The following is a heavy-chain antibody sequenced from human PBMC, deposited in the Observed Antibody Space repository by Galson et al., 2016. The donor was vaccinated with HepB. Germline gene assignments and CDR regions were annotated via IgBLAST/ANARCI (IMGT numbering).Heavy chain of an antibody. CDR1: GFSVSSNY. Sequence: SLRLSCAASGFSVSSNYIIWVRQAPGKGLEWVSAIYSGGSTYYADAVKGHFTVSRDNPKNTVYLQMNSLRDEDTDVYFCARNMLRAAYFDYWSQGTLVTVSS. V-gene: IGHV3-53*01. J-gene: IGHJ4*02. CDR3: ARNMLRAAYFDY. CDR2: IYSGGST. D-gene: IGHD2-15*01.